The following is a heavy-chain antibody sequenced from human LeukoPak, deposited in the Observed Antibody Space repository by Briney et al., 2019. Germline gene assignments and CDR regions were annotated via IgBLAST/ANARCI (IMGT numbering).Heavy chain of an antibody. J-gene: IGHJ3*02. CDR3: AKDQIVVVTAIGQGPI. CDR1: GFTLSDYS. CDR2: ISSSSSTI. V-gene: IGHV3-48*04. Sequence: GGSLRLSCAASGFTLSDYSMNWVRQAPGKGLEWVSYISSSSSTIYYADSVKGRFTISRDNAKNSLDLQMNSLRAEDTAVYYCAKDQIVVVTAIGQGPIWGQGTMVTVSS. D-gene: IGHD2-21*02.